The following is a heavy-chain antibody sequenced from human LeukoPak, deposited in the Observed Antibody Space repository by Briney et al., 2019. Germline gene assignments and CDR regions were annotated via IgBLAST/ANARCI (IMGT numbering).Heavy chain of an antibody. CDR3: ARVFARGGEISGSYYYY. CDR2: IIPLFGTA. V-gene: IGHV1-69*05. CDR1: GGTFCTYA. D-gene: IGHD1-26*01. Sequence: SVKVSCKASGGTFCTYAVNWVRQAPGQGLEWMGGIIPLFGTANYAQKFQGRVTITTDESTSTAYMELSSLRSEDTAIYYCARVFARGGEISGSYYYYWGQGTLVTVSS. J-gene: IGHJ4*02.